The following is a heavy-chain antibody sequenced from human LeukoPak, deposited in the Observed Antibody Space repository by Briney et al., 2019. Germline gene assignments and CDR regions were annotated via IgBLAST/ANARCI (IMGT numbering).Heavy chain of an antibody. J-gene: IGHJ4*02. CDR3: ARTAGRYSYGRIDY. V-gene: IGHV4-34*01. D-gene: IGHD5-18*01. CDR1: GGSFSGYY. Sequence: SETLSLTCALYGGSFSGYYWSWLRQPPGKGLEWIGEINHSGSTNYNPSLKSRVTISVDTSKNQFSLKLSSVTAADTAVYYCARTAGRYSYGRIDYWGQGTLVTVSS. CDR2: INHSGST.